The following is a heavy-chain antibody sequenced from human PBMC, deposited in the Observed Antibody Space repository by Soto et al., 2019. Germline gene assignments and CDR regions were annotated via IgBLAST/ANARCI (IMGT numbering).Heavy chain of an antibody. J-gene: IGHJ6*02. CDR1: GGTFSSYA. CDR3: ARSQGSSTILDSYYYYYYGMDV. Sequence: QVQLVQSGAEVKKPGSSVKVSCKASGGTFSSYAISWVRQAPGQGLEWMGGIIPISGTANYAEKFQGRVTITSAESTSTAYTEPSSQRTEDTSVYYCARSQGSSTILDSYYYYYYGMDVWGQGTTVTVSS. D-gene: IGHD2-2*01. V-gene: IGHV1-69*01. CDR2: IIPISGTA.